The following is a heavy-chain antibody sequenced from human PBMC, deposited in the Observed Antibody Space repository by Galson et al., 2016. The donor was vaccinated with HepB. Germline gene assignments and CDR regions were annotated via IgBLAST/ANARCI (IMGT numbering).Heavy chain of an antibody. CDR1: GFTVSSYA. V-gene: IGHV3-30-3*01. CDR2: ISYDGNNK. D-gene: IGHD1-26*01. J-gene: IGHJ4*02. Sequence: SLRLFGAASGFTVSSYAMHWVHQAPGKGLEWVAVISYDGNNKYFAGSVKGRFTIPRENSYNTLYLQMKSLRPDDTAVYYCEKAVGGCSVSLTDYWGQGALVTVSS. CDR3: EKAVGGCSVSLTDY.